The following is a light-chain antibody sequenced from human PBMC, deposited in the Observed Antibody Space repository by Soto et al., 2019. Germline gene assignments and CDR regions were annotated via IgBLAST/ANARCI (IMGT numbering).Light chain of an antibody. CDR1: QSVSSN. V-gene: IGKV3-15*01. J-gene: IGKJ4*01. Sequence: EIVMTQTPATLSVSPGERATLSCRASQSVSSNLAWYQQKPGQAPRLLIYGASTRATGIPARFSGSGSGTDFTLSIRSLEPEDFAVYYCQQRSNWPLTFGGGTKVDI. CDR3: QQRSNWPLT. CDR2: GAS.